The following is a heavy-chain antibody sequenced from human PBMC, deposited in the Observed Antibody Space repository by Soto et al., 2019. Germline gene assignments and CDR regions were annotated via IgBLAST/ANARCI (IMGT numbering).Heavy chain of an antibody. CDR1: GFTFSSYG. CDR3: AKDLLYYYDSSGLP. V-gene: IGHV3-30*18. CDR2: ISYDGSNK. J-gene: IGHJ5*02. Sequence: GGSLRLSCAASGFTFSSYGMHWVRQAPGKGLEWVAVISYDGSNKYYADSVKGRFTISRDNSKNTLYLQMNSLRAEDTAVYYCAKDLLYYYDSSGLPWGQGTLVTVSS. D-gene: IGHD3-22*01.